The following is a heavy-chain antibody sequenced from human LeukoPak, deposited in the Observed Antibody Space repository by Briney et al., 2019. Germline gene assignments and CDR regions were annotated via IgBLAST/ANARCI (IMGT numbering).Heavy chain of an antibody. D-gene: IGHD7-27*01. V-gene: IGHV4-34*01. CDR2: INHSGST. CDR1: GGSFSGYY. Sequence: PSETLSLTCAVYGGSFSGYYWSWIRQPPGGGLEWIGEINHSGSTNYNPSLKSRVTISVDTSKNQFSLKLSSVTAADTAVYYCARARAWDYYMDVWGKGTTVTVSS. J-gene: IGHJ6*03. CDR3: ARARAWDYYMDV.